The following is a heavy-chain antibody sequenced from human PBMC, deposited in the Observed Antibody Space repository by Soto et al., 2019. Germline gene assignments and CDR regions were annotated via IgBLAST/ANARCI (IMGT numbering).Heavy chain of an antibody. V-gene: IGHV1-58*01. CDR2: IVVGSGNT. CDR1: GFTFTSSA. D-gene: IGHD6-6*01. Sequence: QMQLVQSGPEVKKPGTSVKVSCKASGFTFTSSAVQWVRQARGQRLEWIGWIVVGSGNTNYAQKFQERVTITRDMSTSTAYMELSSLRSEDTAVYYCAAEAEYSSSSRGRFNYYYGMDVWGQGTTVTVSS. CDR3: AAEAEYSSSSRGRFNYYYGMDV. J-gene: IGHJ6*02.